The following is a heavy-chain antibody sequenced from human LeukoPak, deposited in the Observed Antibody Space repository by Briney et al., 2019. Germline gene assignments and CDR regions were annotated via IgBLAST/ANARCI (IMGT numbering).Heavy chain of an antibody. CDR3: AKVPRDSDCY. Sequence: GGSLRLSCAVSGGTFSAYWMPCVRQSPGEGLEWVAEINEDGSVKYYVDSMKGRFTISRDNAKNSLYLQMNSLGAEDTAVYYCAKVPRDSDCYWGQGTLVTVSS. CDR1: GGTFSAYW. V-gene: IGHV3-7*01. J-gene: IGHJ4*02. D-gene: IGHD2-21*02. CDR2: INEDGSVK.